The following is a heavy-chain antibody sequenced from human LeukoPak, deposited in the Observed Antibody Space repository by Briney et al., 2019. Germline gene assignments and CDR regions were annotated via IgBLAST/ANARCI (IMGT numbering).Heavy chain of an antibody. V-gene: IGHV3-74*01. J-gene: IGHJ4*02. CDR3: AREGGYYDSSGYYQTLTFDY. CDR2: INSDGSST. CDR1: GGSFSGYY. D-gene: IGHD3-22*01. Sequence: ETLSLTCAVYGGSFSGYYWSWVRQAPGKGLVWVSRINSDGSSTSYADSVKGRFTISRDNAKNTLYLQMNSLRAEDTAVYYCAREGGYYDSSGYYQTLTFDYWGQGTLVTVSS.